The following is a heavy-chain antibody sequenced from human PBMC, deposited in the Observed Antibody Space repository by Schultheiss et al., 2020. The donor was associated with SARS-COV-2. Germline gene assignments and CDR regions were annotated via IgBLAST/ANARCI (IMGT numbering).Heavy chain of an antibody. J-gene: IGHJ4*02. CDR2: INPNSGGT. V-gene: IGHV1-2*02. CDR1: GYTFTSYD. D-gene: IGHD5-24*01. Sequence: ASVKVSCKASGYTFTSYDINWVRQATGQGLEWMGWINPNSGGTNYAQKFQGRVTMTRDTSISTAYMELSRLRSDDTAVYYCAREERDGYNPFDYWGQGTLVTVSS. CDR3: AREERDGYNPFDY.